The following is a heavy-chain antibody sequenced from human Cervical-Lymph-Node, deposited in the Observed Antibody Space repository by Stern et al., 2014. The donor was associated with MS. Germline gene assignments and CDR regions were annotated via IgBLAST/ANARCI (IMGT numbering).Heavy chain of an antibody. CDR2: IIVGDGDT. D-gene: IGHD5-12*01. CDR1: GYTFPGYA. CDR3: ARNQLATIILDY. J-gene: IGHJ4*02. Sequence: VQLLESGAEVKKPGASVKVSCKASGYTFPGYAIHWVRQAPGQKLEWMGWIIVGDGDTKYSQKFQGRVTMTRDTSANTAYMELSSLRSEDTAVYYCARNQLATIILDYWGQGTLVTVSS. V-gene: IGHV1-3*01.